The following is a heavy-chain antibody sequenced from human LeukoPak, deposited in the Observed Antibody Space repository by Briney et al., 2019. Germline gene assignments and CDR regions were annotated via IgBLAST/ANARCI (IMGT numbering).Heavy chain of an antibody. CDR2: IYTSGST. Sequence: PSETLSLTCTVSGGSISSYYWSWIRQPPGKGLEWIGYIYTSGSTNYNPSLKSRVTISVDTSKNQFSLKLSSVTAADTAVYYCASTMVRGVIINYWGQGTLVTVSS. V-gene: IGHV4-4*09. CDR3: ASTMVRGVIINY. CDR1: GGSISSYY. D-gene: IGHD3-10*01. J-gene: IGHJ4*02.